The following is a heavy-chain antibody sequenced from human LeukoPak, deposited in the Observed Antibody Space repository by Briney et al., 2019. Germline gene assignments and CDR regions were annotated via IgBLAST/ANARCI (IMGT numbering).Heavy chain of an antibody. CDR2: IYHSGST. V-gene: IGHV4-38-2*01. Sequence: SETLSLTCAVSGYSISSGYYWGWIRQPPGKGLEWIGSIYHSGSTYYNPSLKSRVTISVDTSKNQFSLKLSSVTAADTAVYYCARYGEDYYGSGSRYYYYMDVWGKGTTVTVSS. CDR1: GYSISSGYY. CDR3: ARYGEDYYGSGSRYYYYMDV. D-gene: IGHD3-10*01. J-gene: IGHJ6*03.